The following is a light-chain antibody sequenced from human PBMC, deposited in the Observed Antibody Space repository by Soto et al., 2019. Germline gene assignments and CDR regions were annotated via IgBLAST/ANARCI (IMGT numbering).Light chain of an antibody. CDR3: AAWDDSLTGRV. Sequence: QSVLTQLPSASGTPGQRVTISCSGSSSNIGSNTVNWYQQLPGTAPKLLIYSNNQRPSGVSDRFSGSKSGTSASLAISGLQSEDEADYYCAAWDDSLTGRVFGTGTKVTVL. V-gene: IGLV1-44*01. CDR1: SSNIGSNT. J-gene: IGLJ1*01. CDR2: SNN.